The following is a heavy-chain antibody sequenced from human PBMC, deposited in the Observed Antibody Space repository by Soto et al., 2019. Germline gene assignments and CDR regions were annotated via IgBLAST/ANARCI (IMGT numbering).Heavy chain of an antibody. D-gene: IGHD2-15*01. CDR3: ARLYCLRGVPYHCDY. J-gene: IGHJ4*02. V-gene: IGHV4-39*01. CDR2: IYYSGST. CDR1: GGSISSSSYY. Sequence: SETLSLTCTVSGGSISSSSYYWGWIRQPPGKGLEWIGSIYYSGSTYYNPSLKSRVTISVDTSKNQFSLKLSSVTAADTAVYYCARLYCLRGVPYHCDYCGQGTPVTVSS.